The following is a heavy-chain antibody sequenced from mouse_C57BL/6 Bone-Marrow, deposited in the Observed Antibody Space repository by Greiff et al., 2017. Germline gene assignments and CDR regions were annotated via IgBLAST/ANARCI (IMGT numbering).Heavy chain of an antibody. CDR2: ISYDGSN. V-gene: IGHV3-6*01. CDR1: GYSITSGYY. J-gene: IGHJ4*01. D-gene: IGHD6-1*01. Sequence: DVKLVESGPGLVKPSQSLSLTCSVTGYSITSGYYWNWIRQFPGNKLEWMGYISYDGSNNYNPSLQNRISITRDTSKHQFFLKLNSVTTEDTATYYCARGKTPSYWGQGTSVTVSS. CDR3: ARGKTPSY.